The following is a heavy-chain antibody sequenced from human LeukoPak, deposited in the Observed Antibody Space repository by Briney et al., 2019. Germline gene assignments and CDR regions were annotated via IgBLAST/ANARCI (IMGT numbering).Heavy chain of an antibody. J-gene: IGHJ6*02. CDR3: ARALGAAAAYPTDV. V-gene: IGHV3-21*01. Sequence: KTGGSLRLSCAASGFTFSSYSMNWVRQAPGKGLKWVSSISSSSYIYYADSVKGRFTISRDNAKNSLYLQMNSLRAEDTAVYYCARALGAAAAYPTDVWGQGTTVTVS. CDR2: ISSSSYI. CDR1: GFTFSSYS. D-gene: IGHD6-13*01.